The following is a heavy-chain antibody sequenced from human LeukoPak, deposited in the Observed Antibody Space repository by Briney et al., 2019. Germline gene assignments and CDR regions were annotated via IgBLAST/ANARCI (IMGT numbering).Heavy chain of an antibody. Sequence: GGSLRLSCAASGFTFSSFAMTWVRQVPGRGLEWVSTIVGSAGSTYYADSVMNRFTISRDDSKNTLFLQMNSLRAEDTAVYYCAKGLNSGYDSGLFDYWGQGTLVTVSS. J-gene: IGHJ4*02. CDR3: AKGLNSGYDSGLFDY. D-gene: IGHD5-12*01. V-gene: IGHV3-23*01. CDR1: GFTFSSFA. CDR2: IVGSAGST.